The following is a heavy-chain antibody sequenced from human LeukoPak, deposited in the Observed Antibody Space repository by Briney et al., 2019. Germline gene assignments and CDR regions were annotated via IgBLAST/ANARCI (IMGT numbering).Heavy chain of an antibody. V-gene: IGHV3-23*01. J-gene: IGHJ4*02. CDR3: ANCERFGELFYFDY. CDR2: ISGSGGST. CDR1: GFTFSSYA. Sequence: GGSLRLSCAASGFTFSSYAMSWVRQAPGKGLEWVSAISGSGGSTYYADSVKGRFTISRDNSKNTLYLQMNSLRAEDTAVYYCANCERFGELFYFDYWGQGTLVTVSS. D-gene: IGHD3-10*01.